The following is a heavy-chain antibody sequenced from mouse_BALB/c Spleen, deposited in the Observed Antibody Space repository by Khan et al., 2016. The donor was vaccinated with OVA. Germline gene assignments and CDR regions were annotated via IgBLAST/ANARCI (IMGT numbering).Heavy chain of an antibody. CDR3: ARRTSVYAMDY. CDR1: GYTFTSNT. CDR2: INPRSAYS. Sequence: QVQLQQSGAELARPGASVKMSCKASGYTFTSNTIHWIKQRPGQGLEWIGYINPRSAYSNYNQKFKDMATLPADKSSSTAYMQLSSLTSEDSAVYYCARRTSVYAMDYWGQGTSVTVSS. J-gene: IGHJ4*01. V-gene: IGHV1-4*01. D-gene: IGHD1-1*01.